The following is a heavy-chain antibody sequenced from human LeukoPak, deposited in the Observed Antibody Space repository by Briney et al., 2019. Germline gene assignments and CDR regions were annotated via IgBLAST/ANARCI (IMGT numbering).Heavy chain of an antibody. CDR2: IYTSGST. D-gene: IGHD6-6*01. J-gene: IGHJ6*03. CDR3: ARAHSSSSGYYYYYNMDV. V-gene: IGHV4-61*02. Sequence: SETLSLTCTVSGGSISSGSYYWSWIRQPAGKGLEWIGRIYTSGSTNHNPSLKSRVTISVDTSKNQFSLKLSSVTAADTAVYYCARAHSSSSGYYYYYNMDVWGKGTTVTVSS. CDR1: GGSISSGSYY.